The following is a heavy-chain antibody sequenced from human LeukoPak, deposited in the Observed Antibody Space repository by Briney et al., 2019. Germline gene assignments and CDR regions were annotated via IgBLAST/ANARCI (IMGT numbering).Heavy chain of an antibody. CDR2: IYYDGSKT. Sequence: GGSLRLSCAASGFTFSSFGMHWVRQAPGKGLEWAAFIYYDGSKTYYADSVKGRFTISRDNSKNTLFLQMNSLRAEDTAVYYCAKDINYYDSSGLLGDYWGRGTLVTVSS. CDR3: AKDINYYDSSGLLGDY. V-gene: IGHV3-30*02. J-gene: IGHJ4*02. CDR1: GFTFSSFG. D-gene: IGHD3-22*01.